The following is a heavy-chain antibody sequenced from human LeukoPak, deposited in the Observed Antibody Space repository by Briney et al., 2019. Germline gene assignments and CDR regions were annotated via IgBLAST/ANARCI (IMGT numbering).Heavy chain of an antibody. CDR1: GGSISRYY. D-gene: IGHD3-9*01. Sequence: SETLSLTCTVSGGSISRYYLSWIRQPPGKGLEWIGYIYYSGSTNYNPSLKSRVTISVDTSKNQFSLKLSSVTAADTAVYYCARDILTGYSDYWGQGTLVTVSS. J-gene: IGHJ4*02. CDR3: ARDILTGYSDY. CDR2: IYYSGST. V-gene: IGHV4-59*01.